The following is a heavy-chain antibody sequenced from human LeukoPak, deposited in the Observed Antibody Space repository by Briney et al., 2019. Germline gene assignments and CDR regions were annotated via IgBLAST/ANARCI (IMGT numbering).Heavy chain of an antibody. Sequence: GGSLRLSCAASGFTFSSYSMNWVRQAPGKGLEWVSSISSSSSYIYYADSVKGRFTISRDNAKTSLYLQMNSLRAEDTAVYYCARDLRTDPYYYDSSGPLRDYWGQGTLVTVSS. D-gene: IGHD3-22*01. CDR2: ISSSSSYI. CDR1: GFTFSSYS. CDR3: ARDLRTDPYYYDSSGPLRDY. V-gene: IGHV3-21*01. J-gene: IGHJ4*02.